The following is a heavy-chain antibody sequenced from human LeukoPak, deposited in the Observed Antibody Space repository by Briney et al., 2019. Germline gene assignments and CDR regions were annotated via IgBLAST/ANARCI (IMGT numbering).Heavy chain of an antibody. CDR1: GFPFSSYA. CDR2: ITASSGGT. Sequence: GGSLRLSCAASGFPFSSYAMCWVRQAPRKGREWVSAITASSGGTYYADSVKGRFTISRDNSKNTLYLQINSLRAEDAAIYYCAKIRFYYDSSFDYWYFDIWGRGTLVTVSS. CDR3: AKIRFYYDSSFDYWYFDI. D-gene: IGHD3-22*01. V-gene: IGHV3-23*01. J-gene: IGHJ2*01.